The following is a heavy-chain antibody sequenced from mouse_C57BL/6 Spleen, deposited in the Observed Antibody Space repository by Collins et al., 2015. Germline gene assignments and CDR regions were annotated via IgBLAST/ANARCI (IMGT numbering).Heavy chain of an antibody. Sequence: QIQLVQSGPELKKPGETVKISCKASGYTFTDYSMHWVKQAPGKGLKWMGWINTETGEPTYADDFKGRFAFSLETSASTAYLQINNLKNEDTATYFCARDHYYGYKAYWGQGTLVTVSA. V-gene: IGHV9-2-1*01. D-gene: IGHD1-2*01. J-gene: IGHJ3*01. CDR3: ARDHYYGYKAY. CDR1: GYTFTDYS. CDR2: INTETGEP.